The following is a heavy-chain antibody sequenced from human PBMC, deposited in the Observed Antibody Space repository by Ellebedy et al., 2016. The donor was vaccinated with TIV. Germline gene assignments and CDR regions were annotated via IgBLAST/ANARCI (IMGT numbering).Heavy chain of an antibody. V-gene: IGHV3-23*01. CDR2: ISGSGGST. J-gene: IGHJ6*02. D-gene: IGHD3-10*02. CDR3: AKMVGGYYYYDMDV. CDR1: GFTFSSYA. Sequence: GGSLRLXCAASGFTFSSYAMSWVRQAPGKGLEWVSAISGSGGSTYYADSVKGRFTISRDNSKNTLYLQMNSLRAEDTAVYYCAKMVGGYYYYDMDVWGQGTTVTVSS.